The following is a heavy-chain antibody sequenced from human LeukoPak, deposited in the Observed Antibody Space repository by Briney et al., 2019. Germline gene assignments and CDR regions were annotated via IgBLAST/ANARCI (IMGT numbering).Heavy chain of an antibody. Sequence: LRLSCAASGFTFSDYYMSWIRQAPGKGLEWIGSGSTYYNPSLKSRATISVDTSNNQFSLKLVSVTAADTAMYYCARHGRGAYYYYYYMDVWGKGTTVTVSS. CDR2: SGST. CDR1: GFTFSDYY. D-gene: IGHD1-26*01. J-gene: IGHJ6*03. CDR3: ARHGRGAYYYYYYMDV. V-gene: IGHV4-34*01.